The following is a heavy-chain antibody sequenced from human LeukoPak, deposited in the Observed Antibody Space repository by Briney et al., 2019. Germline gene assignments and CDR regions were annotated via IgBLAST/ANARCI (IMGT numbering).Heavy chain of an antibody. D-gene: IGHD6-19*01. CDR1: GFTFTTYS. Sequence: GGSLRLSCAASGFTFTTYSMNWVRQAPGRGLEWVSSISSTSTYIYYADSVKGRFTISRDNAKNSLYLQMDSLRAGDTAVYYCARLTVGVAVAGTLSYWGQGTLVTVSS. V-gene: IGHV3-21*01. CDR3: ARLTVGVAVAGTLSY. CDR2: ISSTSTYI. J-gene: IGHJ4*02.